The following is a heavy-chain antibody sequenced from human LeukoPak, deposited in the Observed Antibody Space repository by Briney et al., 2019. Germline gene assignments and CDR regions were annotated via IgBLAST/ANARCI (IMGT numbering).Heavy chain of an antibody. V-gene: IGHV3-30*18. CDR2: ISYDGSNK. J-gene: IGHJ6*02. CDR1: GFTFSSYW. CDR3: AKYSCSSTSCHYGMDV. Sequence: PGGSLRLSCAASGFTFSSYWMHWVRQAPGKGLEWVAVISYDGSNKYYADSVKGRFTISRDNSKNTLYLQMNSLRAEDTAVYYCAKYSCSSTSCHYGMDVWGQGTTVTVSS. D-gene: IGHD2-2*01.